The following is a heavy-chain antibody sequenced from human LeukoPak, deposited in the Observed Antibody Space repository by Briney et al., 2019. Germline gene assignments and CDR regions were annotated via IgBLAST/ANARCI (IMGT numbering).Heavy chain of an antibody. Sequence: PGRSLRLSCAASGFTFSSNAMHWVRQAPGKGLEWVAVISYDGSNKYYADSVKGRFTISRDNSKNTLYLQMNSLRAEDTAVYYCAREMDSSGYYLDYWGQGTLVTVSS. CDR2: ISYDGSNK. V-gene: IGHV3-30-3*01. CDR3: AREMDSSGYYLDY. CDR1: GFTFSSNA. J-gene: IGHJ4*02. D-gene: IGHD3-22*01.